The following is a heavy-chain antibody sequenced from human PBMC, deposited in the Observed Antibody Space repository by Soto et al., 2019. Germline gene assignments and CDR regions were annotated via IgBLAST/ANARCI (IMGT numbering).Heavy chain of an antibody. CDR3: ARVGGYAWRGNFDY. V-gene: IGHV3-33*01. CDR2: IWYDGSNK. CDR1: GFTFSSYG. D-gene: IGHD5-12*01. Sequence: PGGSLRLSCAASGFTFSSYGMHWVRQAPGKGLEWVAVIWYDGSNKYYADSVKGRFTISRDNSRNTLYLQMNSLRAEDTAVYYCARVGGYAWRGNFDYWGQGTLVTVSS. J-gene: IGHJ4*02.